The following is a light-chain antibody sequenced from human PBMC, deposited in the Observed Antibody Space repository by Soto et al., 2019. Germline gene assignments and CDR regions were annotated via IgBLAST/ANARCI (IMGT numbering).Light chain of an antibody. CDR2: AAS. CDR3: QQLS. Sequence: DVHLTQSPSFLSASVGDRVTITCRASQGISSHLAWYQQRPGKAPNLLIYAASTLETGVPSRFSGNGSGTEFTLTISSPQPEDFKTYYCQQLSFGPGTKVEIK. V-gene: IGKV1-9*01. CDR1: QGISSH. J-gene: IGKJ3*01.